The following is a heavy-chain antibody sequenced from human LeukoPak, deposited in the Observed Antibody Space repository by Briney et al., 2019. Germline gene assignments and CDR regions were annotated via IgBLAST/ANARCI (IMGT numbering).Heavy chain of an antibody. V-gene: IGHV3-23*01. D-gene: IGHD2-2*01. CDR2: ISGSGGST. Sequence: TGGSLRLSCAASGFTFSSYAMSWVRQAPGKGLEWVSAISGSGGSTYYADSVKGRFTISRDNSKNTLYLQMNSLRAEDTAVYYCAKDLSSTSRKNAFDIWGQGTMVTVSS. CDR1: GFTFSSYA. J-gene: IGHJ3*02. CDR3: AKDLSSTSRKNAFDI.